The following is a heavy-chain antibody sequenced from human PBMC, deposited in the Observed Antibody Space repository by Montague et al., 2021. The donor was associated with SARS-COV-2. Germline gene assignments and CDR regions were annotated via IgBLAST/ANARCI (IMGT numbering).Heavy chain of an antibody. V-gene: IGHV4-34*01. J-gene: IGHJ4*02. CDR2: INHSGST. CDR3: ARGGGYSYGALDY. CDR1: GGSFSGYY. Sequence: SETLSLTCVVYGGSFSGYYWSWIRQPPGKGLEWIGEINHSGSTNYTPSLKSRVTISVDTSKKQFSLRLNSVTAADTAAYYCARGGGYSYGALDYWGQGTLVTVSS. D-gene: IGHD5-18*01.